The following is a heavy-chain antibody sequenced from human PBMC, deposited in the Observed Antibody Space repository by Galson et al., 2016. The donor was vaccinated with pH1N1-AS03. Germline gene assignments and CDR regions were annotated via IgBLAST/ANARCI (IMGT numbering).Heavy chain of an antibody. D-gene: IGHD4-17*01. J-gene: IGHJ5*02. Sequence: SETLSLTCTVSGGSISSSSYYWGWIRQPPGKGLEWIGSIYYSGSTYYNPSLKSRVTISVDTSKNQFTLTLSSVTAADTAVYYCARRVYGDYVNWFDPWGQGTLVTVSS. CDR2: IYYSGST. V-gene: IGHV4-39*01. CDR3: ARRVYGDYVNWFDP. CDR1: GGSISSSSYY.